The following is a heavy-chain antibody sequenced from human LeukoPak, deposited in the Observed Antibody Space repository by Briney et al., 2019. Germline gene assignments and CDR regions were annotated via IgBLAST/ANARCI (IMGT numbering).Heavy chain of an antibody. J-gene: IGHJ4*02. CDR1: GFTFSDFP. CDR3: ATYRQIQVPFEF. Sequence: PGGSLRLSCAASGFTFSDFPMIWVRQAPGKGLEWVSSIFPSSDEIHYADSMKGRFTISRDNSRSTLSLQMDSLRAEDTATYYCATYRQIQVPFEFWGQGTLVTVSS. V-gene: IGHV3-23*01. D-gene: IGHD5-18*01. CDR2: IFPSSDEI.